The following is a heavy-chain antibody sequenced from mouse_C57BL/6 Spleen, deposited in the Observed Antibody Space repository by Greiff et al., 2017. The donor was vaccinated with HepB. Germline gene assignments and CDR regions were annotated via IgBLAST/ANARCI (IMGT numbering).Heavy chain of an antibody. D-gene: IGHD4-1*02. CDR3: ARRGLNWDGDAMDY. Sequence: QVQLQQPGAELVKPGASVKMSCKASGYTFTSYWITWVKQRPGQGLEWIGDIYPGSGSTNYNEKFKSKATLTVDTSSSTAYMQLSSLTSEDSAVYYGARRGLNWDGDAMDYWGQGTSVTVSS. V-gene: IGHV1-55*01. CDR2: IYPGSGST. CDR1: GYTFTSYW. J-gene: IGHJ4*01.